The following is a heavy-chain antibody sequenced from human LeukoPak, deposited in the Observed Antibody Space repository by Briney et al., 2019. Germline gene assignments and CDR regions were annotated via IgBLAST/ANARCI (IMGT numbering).Heavy chain of an antibody. V-gene: IGHV3-30*18. CDR2: ISYDGNNQ. CDR3: AKGSIIAARYGGYFDY. CDR1: GFTFSDYA. Sequence: PGGSLRLSCAASGFTFSDYAMHWVRQAPGKGLEWVALISYDGNNQYLADSVKGRFTISRDNSKNTLYLQMNSLRAEDTAFYYCAKGSIIAARYGGYFDYWGQGTLVTVSS. J-gene: IGHJ4*02. D-gene: IGHD6-25*01.